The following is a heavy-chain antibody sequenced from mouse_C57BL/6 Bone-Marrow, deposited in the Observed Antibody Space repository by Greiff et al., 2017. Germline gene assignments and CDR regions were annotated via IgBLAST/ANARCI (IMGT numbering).Heavy chain of an antibody. D-gene: IGHD1-1*01. CDR1: GYSFTDYN. V-gene: IGHV1-39*01. J-gene: IGHJ4*01. CDR3: ARAGYYCSSYAMDY. CDR2: INPNYGTT. Sequence: EVQLQQSGPELVKPGASVKISCKASGYSFTDYNMHWVKQSNGKSLEWIGVINPNYGTTSYNQKFKGKATLTVDQSSSTAYMQLNSLTSADSAVXYCARAGYYCSSYAMDYWGQGTPVTVSS.